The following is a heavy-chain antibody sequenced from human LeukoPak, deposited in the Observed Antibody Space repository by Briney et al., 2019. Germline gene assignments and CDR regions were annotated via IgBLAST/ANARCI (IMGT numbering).Heavy chain of an antibody. CDR2: INAGGGKT. CDR3: AKSFYKDDGAYYYTAY. CDR1: GITFSGHA. J-gene: IGHJ4*02. D-gene: IGHD3-22*01. Sequence: GGSLRLYCAASGITFSGHAMTWVRQAPGKGLEWVSTINAGGGKTDYAASVKGRFTISRDNSKNTLFLQMNSLTAEDTAVYYCAKSFYKDDGAYYYTAYWGQGTLVTVSS. V-gene: IGHV3-23*01.